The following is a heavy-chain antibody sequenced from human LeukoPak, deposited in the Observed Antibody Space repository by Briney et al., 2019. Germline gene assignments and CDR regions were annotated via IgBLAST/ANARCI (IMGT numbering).Heavy chain of an antibody. CDR1: GFTFSSYS. CDR2: ISSSSSYI. Sequence: GGSLRLSCAASGFTFSSYSMNWVRQAPGKGMEWASSISSSSSYIYYADSVKGRFTISRDNAKNSLYLQMNSLRAEDTAVYYCARAKYCSAGSCYFGGFDYWGQGTLVTVSS. D-gene: IGHD2-15*01. J-gene: IGHJ4*02. CDR3: ARAKYCSAGSCYFGGFDY. V-gene: IGHV3-21*01.